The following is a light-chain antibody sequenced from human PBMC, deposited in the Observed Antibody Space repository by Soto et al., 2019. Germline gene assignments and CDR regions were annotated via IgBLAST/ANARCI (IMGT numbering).Light chain of an antibody. CDR1: QSLTSN. CDR2: GAS. V-gene: IGKV3-15*01. Sequence: EIVMTQSPATLSVSPGERATLSCRASQSLTSNLAWYQQKPGQAPRLLIYGASTRATGVPARFSGSGSGTEFTLTISSLQPEDFATYYCQHFYTYSPWTFGQGTKVDI. CDR3: QHFYTYSPWT. J-gene: IGKJ1*01.